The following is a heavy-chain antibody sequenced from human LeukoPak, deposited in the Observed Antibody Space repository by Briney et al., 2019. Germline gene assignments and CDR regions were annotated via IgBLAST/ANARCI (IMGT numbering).Heavy chain of an antibody. V-gene: IGHV1-2*06. D-gene: IGHD4-11*01. CDR1: GYTFTGYY. CDR3: ARDSDHDSKSP. Sequence: ASVKVSCKASGYTFTGYYLHWVRQAPGQGLEWMGRINPNSGGTNYAQKFQGRVTMTRDTSISTAHMELSRLRSDDTAVYYCARDSDHDSKSPWGQGTLVAVSS. CDR2: INPNSGGT. J-gene: IGHJ5*02.